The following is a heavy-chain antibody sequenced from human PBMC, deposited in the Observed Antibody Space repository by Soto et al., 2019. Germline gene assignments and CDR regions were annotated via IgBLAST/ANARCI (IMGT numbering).Heavy chain of an antibody. Sequence: SETLSLTCTVSGGSISSSSYYWGWIRQPPGKGLEWIGSIYYSGTTYYNPSLKSRVTISVDTSKNQFSLKQSSVTAADTAVYYCARHRGYYDILTGYYTELNFDYWGQGTQVTVSS. CDR1: GGSISSSSYY. CDR3: ARHRGYYDILTGYYTELNFDY. CDR2: IYYSGTT. D-gene: IGHD3-9*01. J-gene: IGHJ4*02. V-gene: IGHV4-39*01.